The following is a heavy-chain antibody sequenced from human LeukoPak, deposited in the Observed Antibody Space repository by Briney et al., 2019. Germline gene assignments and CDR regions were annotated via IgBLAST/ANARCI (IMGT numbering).Heavy chain of an antibody. CDR2: IYYSGST. Sequence: ASETLSLTCTVSGGSISTYYWSWIRQPPGKGLEWIGYIYYSGSTNYNPSLKSRVTISVDTSKNQFSLKLSSVTAADTAVYYCARLFYCVGFDYWGQGTLVTVSS. J-gene: IGHJ4*02. CDR3: ARLFYCVGFDY. V-gene: IGHV4-59*08. CDR1: GGSISTYY. D-gene: IGHD2/OR15-2a*01.